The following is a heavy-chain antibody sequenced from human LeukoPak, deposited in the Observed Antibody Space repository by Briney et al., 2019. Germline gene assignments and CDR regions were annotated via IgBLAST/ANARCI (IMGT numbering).Heavy chain of an antibody. CDR3: ARVRWPYIHSDY. J-gene: IGHJ4*02. Sequence: SETLSLTCTVSGGSISSYYWSWIRQPPGKGLEWIGYIYYSGSTNYNPSLKSRVTISVDTSKNQFSLKLSSVTAADTAVYYCARVRWPYIHSDYWGQGTLVTVSS. V-gene: IGHV4-59*01. CDR2: IYYSGST. D-gene: IGHD4-23*01. CDR1: GGSISSYY.